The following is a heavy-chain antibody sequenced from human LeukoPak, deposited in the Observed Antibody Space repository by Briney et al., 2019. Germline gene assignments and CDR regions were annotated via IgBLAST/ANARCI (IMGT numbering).Heavy chain of an antibody. CDR3: ARENYGSGTYDLRFDP. J-gene: IGHJ5*02. V-gene: IGHV3-66*01. Sequence: PGGSLRLSCAASGFTFSSYWMSWVRQAPGKGLEWVSVIYSGGTTYYADSVKGRFTISRDNSKNTMYLQMNSLRAADTAVYYCARENYGSGTYDLRFDPWGQGTLVTVSS. CDR1: GFTFSSYW. CDR2: IYSGGTT. D-gene: IGHD3-10*01.